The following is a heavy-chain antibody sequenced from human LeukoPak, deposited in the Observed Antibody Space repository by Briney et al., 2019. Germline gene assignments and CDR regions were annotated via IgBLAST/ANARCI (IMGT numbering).Heavy chain of an antibody. J-gene: IGHJ3*02. Sequence: GWSLRLSCAASGFTFDDYAMHLVRQAPGKGLEWVSGISWNSGSIGYADSVKGRFTISRDNAKNSLYLQMNSLRAEDMALYYCAKDIWSRGWNAFDIWGQGTMVTVSS. CDR3: AKDIWSRGWNAFDI. V-gene: IGHV3-9*03. CDR2: ISWNSGSI. CDR1: GFTFDDYA. D-gene: IGHD6-19*01.